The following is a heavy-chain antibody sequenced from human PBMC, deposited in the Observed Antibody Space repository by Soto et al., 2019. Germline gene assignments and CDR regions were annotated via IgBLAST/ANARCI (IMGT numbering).Heavy chain of an antibody. V-gene: IGHV4-59*01. CDR1: GGSISSYY. D-gene: IGHD2-21*02. CDR3: ARSGGDGTLRGGRRHYDFYLDF. Sequence: SETLSLTCTVSGGSISSYYWSWIRQPPGKGLEWIGYIYYSGITNYNPSLKSRVTISVDTSKNQFSLKLSSVTAADTAVYYCARSGGDGTLRGGRRHYDFYLDFRGPGSTVTGSS. J-gene: IGHJ6*02. CDR2: IYYSGIT.